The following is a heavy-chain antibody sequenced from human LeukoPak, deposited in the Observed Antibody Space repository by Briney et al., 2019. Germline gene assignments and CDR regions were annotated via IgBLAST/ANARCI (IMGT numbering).Heavy chain of an antibody. Sequence: ASVKVSCKASGGTFSSYAISWVRQAPGQGLEWMGRIIPILGIANYAQKFQGRVTITADKSTSTAYMELSSLRSEDTAVYYCASSSGSHRDDAFDIWGQGTMVTVSS. CDR3: ASSSGSHRDDAFDI. CDR2: IIPILGIA. J-gene: IGHJ3*02. D-gene: IGHD1-26*01. V-gene: IGHV1-69*04. CDR1: GGTFSSYA.